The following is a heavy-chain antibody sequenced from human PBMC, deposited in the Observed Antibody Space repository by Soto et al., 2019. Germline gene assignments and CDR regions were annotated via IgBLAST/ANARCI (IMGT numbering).Heavy chain of an antibody. CDR1: GFTFSAYS. D-gene: IGHD4-17*01. J-gene: IGHJ4*01. Sequence: EVQLVESGGGFIQAGGSLRLSCAASGFTFSAYSMNWVRQAPGRGLEWISFISTTPAIVFYADSVKGRFAISRDNAKNSLFLQMNSLRDEDTAVYYCAKDRWVTTRSFDFWGPGTLVNVS. CDR3: AKDRWVTTRSFDF. CDR2: ISTTPAIV. V-gene: IGHV3-48*02.